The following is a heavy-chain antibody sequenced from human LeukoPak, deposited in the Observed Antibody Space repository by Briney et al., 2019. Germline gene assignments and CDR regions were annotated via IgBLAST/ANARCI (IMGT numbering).Heavy chain of an antibody. V-gene: IGHV3-23*01. D-gene: IGHD3-10*01. CDR3: AKSKLLWFHMDV. Sequence: GGSLRLSCGASGFTFSSYAMSWVRQAPGKGLEWVSAISGSGGSTYYADSVKGRFTISRDNSKNTLYLQMNSLRAEDTAVYYCAKSKLLWFHMDVWGQGTTVTVSS. CDR2: ISGSGGST. CDR1: GFTFSSYA. J-gene: IGHJ6*02.